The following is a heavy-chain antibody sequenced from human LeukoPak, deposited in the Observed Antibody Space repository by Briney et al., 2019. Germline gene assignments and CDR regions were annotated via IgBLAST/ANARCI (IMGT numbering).Heavy chain of an antibody. D-gene: IGHD2-2*01. V-gene: IGHV3-30-3*01. Sequence: GGSLRLSCAASGFTFSSYAMHWVRQAPGKGLEWVAVTSNDGSNKYYADSVKGRFTISRDDSKNTLYLQMNSLRAEDTAVYYCARDTGSYCSSTSCYEVYYWGQGTLVTVSS. CDR2: TSNDGSNK. CDR3: ARDTGSYCSSTSCYEVYY. CDR1: GFTFSSYA. J-gene: IGHJ4*02.